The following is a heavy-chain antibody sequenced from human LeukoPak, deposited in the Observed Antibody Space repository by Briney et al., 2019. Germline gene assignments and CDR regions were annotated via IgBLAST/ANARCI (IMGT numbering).Heavy chain of an antibody. J-gene: IGHJ4*02. D-gene: IGHD5-12*01. CDR1: GFTFSGYG. CDR2: ISYDGSNK. CDR3: AINGGGDSGYGNFDY. V-gene: IGHV3-30*03. Sequence: GGSLRLSCAASGFTFSGYGMHWVRQAPGKGLEWVAVISYDGSNKYYADSVKGRFTISRDNAKNSLYLQMNSLRAEDTAFYYCAINGGGDSGYGNFDYWGQGTLVTVSS.